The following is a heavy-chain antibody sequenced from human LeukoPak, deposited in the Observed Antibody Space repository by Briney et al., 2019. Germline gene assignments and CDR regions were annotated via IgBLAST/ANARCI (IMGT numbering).Heavy chain of an antibody. Sequence: GASVKVSCKASGYTFTSYYMHWVRQAPGQGLEWMGIINPSGGSTSYAQKFQGRVTMTEDTSTDTAYMELSSLRSEDTAVYYCATWKSYCSSTSCYSGWFDPWGQGTLVTVSS. D-gene: IGHD2-2*01. CDR1: GYTFTSYY. V-gene: IGHV1-46*01. CDR3: ATWKSYCSSTSCYSGWFDP. CDR2: INPSGGST. J-gene: IGHJ5*02.